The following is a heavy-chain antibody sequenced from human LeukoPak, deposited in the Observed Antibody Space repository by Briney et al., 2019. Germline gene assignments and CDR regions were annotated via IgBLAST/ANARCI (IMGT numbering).Heavy chain of an antibody. J-gene: IGHJ4*02. CDR1: GFTFSSYS. CDR2: IYSGGST. Sequence: GGSLRLSCAASGFTFSSYSMSWVRQAPGKGLEWVSVIYSGGSTYYADSVKGRFTISRDNSKNTLYLQMNSLRAEDTAVYYCARAHDCSGGSCYSGYFDYWGQGTLVTVSS. V-gene: IGHV3-53*01. D-gene: IGHD2-15*01. CDR3: ARAHDCSGGSCYSGYFDY.